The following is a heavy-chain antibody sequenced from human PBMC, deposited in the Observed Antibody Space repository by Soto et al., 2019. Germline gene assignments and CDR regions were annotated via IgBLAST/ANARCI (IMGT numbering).Heavy chain of an antibody. J-gene: IGHJ6*02. CDR3: AKDSHLRVRGAGGMDV. Sequence: GGSLRLSCAASGFTFSSYAMSWVRKAPGKGLEWVSAISGSGGGTYYADSVKGRFTISRDNSKNTLYLQMNSLRAEDTAVYYCAKDSHLRVRGAGGMDVWGQGTTVTVSS. D-gene: IGHD3-10*01. CDR1: GFTFSSYA. V-gene: IGHV3-23*01. CDR2: ISGSGGGT.